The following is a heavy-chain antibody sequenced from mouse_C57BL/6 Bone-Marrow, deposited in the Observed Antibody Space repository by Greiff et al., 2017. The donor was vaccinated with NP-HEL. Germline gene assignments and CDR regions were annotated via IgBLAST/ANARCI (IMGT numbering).Heavy chain of an antibody. D-gene: IGHD1-1*01. V-gene: IGHV1-42*01. CDR3: ARVPSYYYGSSYRYIDV. CDR1: GYSFTGYY. CDR2: ITPSTGGT. J-gene: IGHJ1*03. Sequence: VQLQQSGPELVKPGASVKISCKASGYSFTGYYMNWVKQSPEKSLEWIGEITPSTGGTTYNQKFKAKATLTVDQSSSPAYMQLKSLTSKDAAFYYCARVPSYYYGSSYRYIDVWGTGTTVTVSS.